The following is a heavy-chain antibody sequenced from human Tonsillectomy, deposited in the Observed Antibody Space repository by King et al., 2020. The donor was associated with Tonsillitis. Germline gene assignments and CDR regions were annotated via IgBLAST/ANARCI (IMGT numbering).Heavy chain of an antibody. V-gene: IGHV1-69-2*01. CDR1: GSAYSFIDYY. J-gene: IGHJ4*02. Sequence: LVQSGTEVRKPGSTVKISCKISGSAYSFIDYYIHWIQQAPGKGLEWMGFVDPEDGETVYAERFQGRLTITADTSTGTAYMELSSLRSGDTAVYYCATNAGWGQGALVTVSS. CDR2: VDPEDGET. CDR3: ATNAG.